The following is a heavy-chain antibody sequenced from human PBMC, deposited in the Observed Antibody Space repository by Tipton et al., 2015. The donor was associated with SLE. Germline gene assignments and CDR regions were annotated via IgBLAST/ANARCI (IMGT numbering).Heavy chain of an antibody. CDR1: GGSISGYY. D-gene: IGHD1-1*01. CDR3: ARGQHQLGRFDP. V-gene: IGHV4-4*07. CDR2: IYNSGFP. J-gene: IGHJ5*02. Sequence: TLSLTCTVSGGSISGYYWSWIRQSARKGLEWIGRIYNSGFPNYNPSLKSRVTMSVDTSKNQFSLKLSSVTAADTAVYYCARGQHQLGRFDPWGQGTLVTVSS.